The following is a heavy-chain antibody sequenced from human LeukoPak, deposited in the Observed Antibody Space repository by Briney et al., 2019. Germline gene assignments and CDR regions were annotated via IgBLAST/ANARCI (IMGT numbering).Heavy chain of an antibody. CDR2: INHSGST. Sequence: SETLSLTCAVYGGSFSGYYWSWIRQPPGKGLEWIGEINHSGSTNYNPSLKSRVTISVDTSKNQFSLTLSSVTAADTAVYYCAREYYYDSSGPSRQDVAFDIWGQGTMVTVSS. V-gene: IGHV4-34*01. J-gene: IGHJ3*02. CDR3: AREYYYDSSGPSRQDVAFDI. D-gene: IGHD3-22*01. CDR1: GGSFSGYY.